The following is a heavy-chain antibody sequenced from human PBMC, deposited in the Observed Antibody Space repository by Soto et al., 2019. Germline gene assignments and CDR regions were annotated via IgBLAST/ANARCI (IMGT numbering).Heavy chain of an antibody. CDR1: GYSFTNHY. D-gene: IGHD1-26*01. CDR3: ARDLGVGAASDY. Sequence: ASVKVSCKASGYSFTNHYIHWVRQAPAQNLEWVAWINTGNGDTKSSQNFQGRVTITRDTSASTAYMELSSLRSEDTAVYYCARDLGVGAASDYWGQGTLVTVSS. CDR2: INTGNGDT. V-gene: IGHV1-3*04. J-gene: IGHJ4*02.